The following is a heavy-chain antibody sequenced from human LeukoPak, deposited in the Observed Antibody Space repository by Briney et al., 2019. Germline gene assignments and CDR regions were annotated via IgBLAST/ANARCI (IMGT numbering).Heavy chain of an antibody. CDR1: GGSFSGYY. V-gene: IGHV4-59*01. Sequence: SETLSLTCAVYGGSFSGYYWSWIRQPPGKGLEWIGYIYYSGSTNYNPSLKSRVTISVDTSKNQFSLKLSSVTAADTAVYYCARGVVVVAATDYYYGMDVWGQGTTVTVSS. CDR2: IYYSGST. CDR3: ARGVVVVAATDYYYGMDV. D-gene: IGHD2-15*01. J-gene: IGHJ6*02.